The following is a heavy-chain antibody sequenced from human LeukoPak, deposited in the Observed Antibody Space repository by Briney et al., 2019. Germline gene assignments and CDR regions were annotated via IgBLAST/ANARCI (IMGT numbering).Heavy chain of an antibody. CDR3: ARFMSALDY. Sequence: SETLSLTCSVSGDSLSNHYWSWIRLPPGKGLEWIGYINDSGTTKYNPSLRSRVTISVDTSKSQFSLKLRSMTAADTALYYCARFMSALDYWGQGTLVTVSS. J-gene: IGHJ4*02. CDR1: GDSLSNHY. CDR2: INDSGTT. V-gene: IGHV4-59*11.